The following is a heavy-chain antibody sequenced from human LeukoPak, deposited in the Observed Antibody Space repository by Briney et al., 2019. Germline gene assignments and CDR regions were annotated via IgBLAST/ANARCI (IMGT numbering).Heavy chain of an antibody. V-gene: IGHV4-38-2*02. D-gene: IGHD2-15*01. CDR3: VRIYCSGGSCYEGRESYYYYYYMDV. J-gene: IGHJ6*03. Sequence: SETLSLTCTVSGYSMTRGYFWGWIRQPPGKGPEWIGSIYHSGTTYYNPSLRSRVTISVDTSKNQFSLNVGSVTAADTATYYCVRIYCSGGSCYEGRESYYYYYYMDVWGKGTTVTVSS. CDR1: GYSMTRGYF. CDR2: IYHSGTT.